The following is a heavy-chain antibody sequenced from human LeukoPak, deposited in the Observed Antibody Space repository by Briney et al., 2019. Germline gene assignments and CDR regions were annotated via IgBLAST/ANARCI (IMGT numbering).Heavy chain of an antibody. J-gene: IGHJ4*02. V-gene: IGHV3-48*03. CDR3: ARDSGSYSSD. CDR2: ISSSGSTI. D-gene: IGHD1-26*01. Sequence: GGSLRLSRAASGFTFSSYEMNWVRQAPGKGLEWVSYISSSGSTIYYADSVKGRFTISRDNAKNSLYLQMNSLRAEDTAVYYCARDSGSYSSDWGQGTLVTVSS. CDR1: GFTFSSYE.